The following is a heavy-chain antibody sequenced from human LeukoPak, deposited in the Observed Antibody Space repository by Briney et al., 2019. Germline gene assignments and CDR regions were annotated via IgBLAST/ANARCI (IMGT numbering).Heavy chain of an antibody. D-gene: IGHD3-3*01. J-gene: IGHJ6*03. V-gene: IGHV4-34*01. Sequence: PSKTLSLTCAVYGGSFSGYYWSWIRQPPGKGLEWIGEINHSGSTNYNPSLKSRVTISVDTSKNQFSLQVNSVTPEDTAVYYCARGGKTIRFLAVHYMDVWGKGTTVTVSS. CDR3: ARGGKTIRFLAVHYMDV. CDR2: INHSGST. CDR1: GGSFSGYY.